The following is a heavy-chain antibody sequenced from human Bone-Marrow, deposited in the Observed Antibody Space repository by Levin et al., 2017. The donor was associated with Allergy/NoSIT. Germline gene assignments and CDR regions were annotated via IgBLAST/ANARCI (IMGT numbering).Heavy chain of an antibody. Sequence: PMASVKVSCKASGYTFTNYDINWVRQAAGQGLEWMGFMTPTSGNTGSAQKFQGRVTLTRDTSISTAYLELNSLRSEDTAVYYCTRGDFWGQGTLVTVSS. V-gene: IGHV1-8*01. CDR2: MTPTSGNT. CDR3: TRGDF. J-gene: IGHJ4*02. CDR1: GYTFTNYD.